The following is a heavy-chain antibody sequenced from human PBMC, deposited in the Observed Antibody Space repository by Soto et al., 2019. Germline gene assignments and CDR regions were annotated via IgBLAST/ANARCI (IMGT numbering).Heavy chain of an antibody. CDR2: INSDGSST. V-gene: IGHV3-74*01. CDR3: ARAPGSWYYYYYYYGIDV. CDR1: GFTFSSYW. Sequence: GGSLRLSCAASGFTFSSYWMHWVRQAPGKGLVWVSRINSDGSSTSYADSVKGRFTISRDNAKNTLYLQMNSLRAEDTAVYYCARAPGSWYYYYYYYGIDVWGQGTPVTVSS. J-gene: IGHJ6*02. D-gene: IGHD6-13*01.